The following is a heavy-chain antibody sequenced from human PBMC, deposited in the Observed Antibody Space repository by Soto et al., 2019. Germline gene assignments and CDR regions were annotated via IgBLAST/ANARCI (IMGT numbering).Heavy chain of an antibody. CDR1: GFTFSSYT. CDR2: ITSTSGSI. D-gene: IGHD2-2*01. Sequence: PGGSLRLSCAASGFTFSSYTMNWVRQAPGKGLEWVSSITSTSGSIYYADSVKGRFTISRDNAKQSLYLQMNSLRVEDTAVYYCARVGGYCSSTSCYYFDYWGQGTLVTVSS. J-gene: IGHJ4*02. CDR3: ARVGGYCSSTSCYYFDY. V-gene: IGHV3-21*01.